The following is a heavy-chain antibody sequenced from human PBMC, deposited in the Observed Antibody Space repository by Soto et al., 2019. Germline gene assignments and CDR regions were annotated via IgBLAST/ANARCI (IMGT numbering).Heavy chain of an antibody. CDR1: GGTFSSYA. CDR3: GRTVEAGQWVDGFDP. V-gene: IGHV1-69*13. J-gene: IGHJ5*02. Sequence: SVKVSCKASGGTFSSYAISWVRQAPGQGLEWMGGIIPIFGTANYAQKFQGRVTITADESTSTAYMELSSLRSEDTAVYYGGRTVEAGQWVDGFDPWGQGTLVTVSS. CDR2: IIPIFGTA. D-gene: IGHD6-13*01.